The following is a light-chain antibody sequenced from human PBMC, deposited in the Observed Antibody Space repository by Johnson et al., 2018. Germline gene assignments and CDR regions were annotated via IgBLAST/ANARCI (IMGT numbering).Light chain of an antibody. V-gene: IGLV1-51*02. CDR3: GTWDSRLSARNV. CDR1: SSNIGNNY. CDR2: ENN. J-gene: IGLJ1*01. Sequence: QSVLTQPPSVSAAPGQKVTISCSGSSSNIGNNYVSWYQQLPGTAPKLLIYENNKRPSGIPDRFSGSKSGTSATLGITGLPTGDEADYYCGTWDSRLSARNVFGTGTKVTVL.